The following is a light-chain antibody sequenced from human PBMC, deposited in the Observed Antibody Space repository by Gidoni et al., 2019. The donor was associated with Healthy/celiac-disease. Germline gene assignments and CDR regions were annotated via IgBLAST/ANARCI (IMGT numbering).Light chain of an antibody. V-gene: IGLV3-19*01. Sequence: SSALTQDPAVSLALGQTFRITCQGESLRSYFASWYQQKAGQAPVLVIYVKNNRPSVIPDRSSGSSSGNTASLTITGAQAEDEADYYCTSRDSSGHHVVFGGGTKLTVL. CDR2: VKN. CDR3: TSRDSSGHHVV. J-gene: IGLJ2*01. CDR1: SLRSYF.